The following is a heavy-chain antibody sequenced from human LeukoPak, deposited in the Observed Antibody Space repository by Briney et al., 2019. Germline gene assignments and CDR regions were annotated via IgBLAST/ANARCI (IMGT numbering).Heavy chain of an antibody. Sequence: ASVKVSCKASGYTFTNFHITWVRQAPGQGLEWMGWISAYNGNTNYAQKLQGRVTMTTDTSTSTAYMELRSLRSDDTAVYYCARSVVVVAANYYYYMDVWGKGTTVTVSS. V-gene: IGHV1-18*01. CDR3: ARSVVVVAANYYYYMDV. CDR1: GYTFTNFH. CDR2: ISAYNGNT. D-gene: IGHD2-15*01. J-gene: IGHJ6*03.